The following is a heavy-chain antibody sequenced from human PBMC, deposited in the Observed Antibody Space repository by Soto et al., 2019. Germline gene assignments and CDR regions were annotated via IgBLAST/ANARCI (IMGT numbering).Heavy chain of an antibody. CDR1: GGTFSSYT. CDR2: IIPILGIA. V-gene: IGHV1-69*02. D-gene: IGHD3-16*01. CDR3: ANQGGVGGVMGGGDY. J-gene: IGHJ4*02. Sequence: QVQLVQSGAEVKKPGSSVKVSCKASGGTFSSYTISWVRQAPGQGLEWMGRIIPILGIANYAQKFQGRVTITAEKPTSTAYRGLGSLRSEDTGVYYCANQGGVGGVMGGGDYWGQGTLVTVSS.